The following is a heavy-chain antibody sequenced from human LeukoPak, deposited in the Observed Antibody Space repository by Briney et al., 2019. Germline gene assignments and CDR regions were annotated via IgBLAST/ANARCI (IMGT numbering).Heavy chain of an antibody. CDR1: GYTFTSYG. V-gene: IGHV1-18*01. CDR2: ISAYNGNT. D-gene: IGHD3-10*01. Sequence: ASVKVSRKASGYTFTSYGISWVRQAPGQGLEWMGWISAYNGNTNYAQKLQGRVTMTTDTSTSTAYMELRSLRSDDTAVYYCARDLNLWFGELLYDYWGQGTLVTVSS. CDR3: ARDLNLWFGELLYDY. J-gene: IGHJ4*02.